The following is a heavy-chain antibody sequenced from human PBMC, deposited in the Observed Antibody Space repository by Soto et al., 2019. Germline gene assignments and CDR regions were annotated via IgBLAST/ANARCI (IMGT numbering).Heavy chain of an antibody. V-gene: IGHV1-8*01. Sequence: ASVKVSCEASGYTFTSYDINWVRQATGQGLEWMGWMNPNSGNTGYAQKFQGRVTMTRNTSISTAYMELSSLRSEDTAVYYCARGVVVVAATFYYYYYMDVWGKGTKVTVSS. CDR2: MNPNSGNT. CDR3: ARGVVVVAATFYYYYYMDV. D-gene: IGHD2-15*01. CDR1: GYTFTSYD. J-gene: IGHJ6*03.